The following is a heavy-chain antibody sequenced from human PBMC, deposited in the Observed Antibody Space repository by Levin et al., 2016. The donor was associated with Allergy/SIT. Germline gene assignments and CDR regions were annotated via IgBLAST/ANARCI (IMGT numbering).Heavy chain of an antibody. D-gene: IGHD1-26*01. CDR3: ARSVVGLGGRYFPL. Sequence: GESLKISCAASGFTFSSHEMNWVRQAPGKGLDWISYISNSGSTIYYADSVKGRFTISRDNAKNSLYLQMNSLRAEDTAVYYCARSVVGLGGRYFPLWGRGTLVTVSS. J-gene: IGHJ2*01. CDR2: ISNSGSTI. V-gene: IGHV3-48*03. CDR1: GFTFSSHE.